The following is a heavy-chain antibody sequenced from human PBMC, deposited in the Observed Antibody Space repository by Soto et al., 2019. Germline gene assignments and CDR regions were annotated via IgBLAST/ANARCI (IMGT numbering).Heavy chain of an antibody. CDR1: GGSFSGDY. D-gene: IGHD2-2*01. J-gene: IGHJ4*02. CDR2: INNSGST. V-gene: IGHV4-34*01. CDR3: ARGKVGIRVNFDY. Sequence: SETLSLTCAVYGGSFSGDYWSWVRQPPGKGLEWIGEINNSGSTTYTPSLKSRVTISVDTSKKQFSLKLSSVTAADTAVYYCARGKVGIRVNFDYWGQGTLVTVSS.